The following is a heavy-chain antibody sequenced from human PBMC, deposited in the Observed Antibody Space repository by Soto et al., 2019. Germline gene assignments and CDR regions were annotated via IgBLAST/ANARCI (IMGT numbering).Heavy chain of an antibody. CDR3: AADLPGWGAYAFDY. Sequence: EVQLVESGGDSVQPGGSLRLTCAASGFTFTRAWLNWVRQAPGKGLEWVGRAKSEINGGAIDYAAPVKGRFTISRDASQNTFYLQTNSLRADDTAVYYCAADLPGWGAYAFDYWGHGTQVTVSS. D-gene: IGHD3-10*01. V-gene: IGHV3-15*07. CDR2: AKSEINGGAI. CDR1: GFTFTRAW. J-gene: IGHJ4*01.